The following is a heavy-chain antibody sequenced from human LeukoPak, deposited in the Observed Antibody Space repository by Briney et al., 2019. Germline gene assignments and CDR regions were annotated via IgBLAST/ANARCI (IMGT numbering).Heavy chain of an antibody. V-gene: IGHV4-34*01. CDR1: GGSFSGYY. Sequence: SETLSLTCAVYGGSFSGYYWSWIRQPPGKGLEWIGEINDSGSTNYNPSLKSRVTISVDTSKNQFSLKLSSVTAADTAVYYCARGAGYDILTGYNYSYYFDYWGQGTLVSVSS. D-gene: IGHD3-9*01. J-gene: IGHJ4*02. CDR2: INDSGST. CDR3: ARGAGYDILTGYNYSYYFDY.